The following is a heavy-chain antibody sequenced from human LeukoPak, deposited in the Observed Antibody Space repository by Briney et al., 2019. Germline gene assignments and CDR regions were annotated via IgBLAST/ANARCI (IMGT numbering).Heavy chain of an antibody. CDR2: INPNSGGT. CDR3: ARDNSVGDIAWWFDP. CDR1: GYTFTGYY. Sequence: RAASVKVSCKASGYTFTGYYMRWLRQAPGQGLEWMGWINPNSGGTNYAQKFQGRVTMTRDMSTSTDYMELSSLRSEDTAIYYCARDNSVGDIAWWFDPWGQGTLVTVST. J-gene: IGHJ5*02. V-gene: IGHV1-2*02. D-gene: IGHD3-10*01.